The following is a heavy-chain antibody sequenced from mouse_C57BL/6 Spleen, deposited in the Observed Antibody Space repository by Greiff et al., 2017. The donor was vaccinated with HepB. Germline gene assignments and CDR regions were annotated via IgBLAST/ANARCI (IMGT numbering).Heavy chain of an antibody. CDR2: ISYDGST. V-gene: IGHV3-6*01. Sequence: VQLKESGPGLVKPSQSLSLTCSVTGYSITSGYYWNWIRQFPGNQLEWMGYISYDGSTNYNPSLKNRISITRDTSKNQCFLKLKSVTTEDTATYYCARGDYDYDVGAMDYWGQGTSVTVSS. CDR1: GYSITSGYY. CDR3: ARGDYDYDVGAMDY. J-gene: IGHJ4*01. D-gene: IGHD2-4*01.